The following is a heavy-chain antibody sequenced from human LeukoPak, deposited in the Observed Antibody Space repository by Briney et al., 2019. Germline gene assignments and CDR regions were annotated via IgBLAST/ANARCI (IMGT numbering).Heavy chain of an antibody. CDR1: AFTFSGYA. CDR2: ISGRGDST. J-gene: IGHJ4*02. CDR3: AKKDGFSYGYGGRYFDY. D-gene: IGHD5-18*01. Sequence: GGSLRLSCAASAFTFSGYAMSWVRQAPGKGLEWVSAISGRGDSTYYADSVRGRFTISRDNSKNTLYLQMNSLRAEDTAVYYCAKKDGFSYGYGGRYFDYWGQGTLVTVSS. V-gene: IGHV3-23*01.